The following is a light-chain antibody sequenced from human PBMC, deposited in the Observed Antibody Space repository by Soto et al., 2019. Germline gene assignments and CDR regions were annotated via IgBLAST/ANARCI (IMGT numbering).Light chain of an antibody. V-gene: IGKV3-15*01. CDR2: GAS. CDR3: QQYNNWPPEIT. J-gene: IGKJ3*01. Sequence: EIVMTQSPATLSVAPGERATLSCRASQSVSSNLAWYQQKPGQAPRLLIYGASTRATGIPARFSGSGSGTEFTLTISILQSEDFAVYYCQQYNNWPPEITFGPGTKVDIK. CDR1: QSVSSN.